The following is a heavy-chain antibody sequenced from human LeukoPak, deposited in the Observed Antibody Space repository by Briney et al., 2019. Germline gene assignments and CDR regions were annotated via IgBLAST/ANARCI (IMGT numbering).Heavy chain of an antibody. D-gene: IGHD2-21*02. CDR3: ARDPGRDSYDYYYGMDV. V-gene: IGHV3-21*01. Sequence: GGSLRLSCAASGFTFSSYSMNWVRQAPGKGLEWVSSISSSSSYIYYADSVKGRFTISRDNAKNSLYLQMNSLRAEDTAVYYCARDPGRDSYDYYYGMDVWGQGTTVTVSS. CDR2: ISSSSSYI. J-gene: IGHJ6*02. CDR1: GFTFSSYS.